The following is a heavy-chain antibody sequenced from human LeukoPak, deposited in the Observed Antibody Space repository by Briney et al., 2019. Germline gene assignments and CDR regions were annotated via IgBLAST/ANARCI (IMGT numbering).Heavy chain of an antibody. CDR3: ARHVSPGDYQL. V-gene: IGHV5-51*01. Sequence: GESLKISCKGSGYTFASYWIGWVRQLPGKGLEWMGIIYPGDSDTRYSPSFQGQVTISADKSISTAYLQWSSLKASDTAMYYCARHVSPGDYQLWGQGTLVTVSS. D-gene: IGHD4-17*01. CDR1: GYTFASYW. CDR2: IYPGDSDT. J-gene: IGHJ4*02.